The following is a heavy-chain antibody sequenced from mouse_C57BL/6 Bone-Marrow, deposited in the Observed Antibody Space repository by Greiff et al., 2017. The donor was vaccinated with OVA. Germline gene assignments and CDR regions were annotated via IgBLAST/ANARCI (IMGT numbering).Heavy chain of an antibody. CDR1: GFTFSSYG. CDR3: ARHRYSNHRFDY. CDR2: ISSGGSYT. Sequence: EVKLVESGGDLVKPGGSLKLSCAASGFTFSSYGMSWVRQTPDKRLEWVATISSGGSYTYYPDSVKGRFTISRDNAKNTLYLQMSSLKSEDTAMYYCARHRYSNHRFDYWGQGTTLTVSS. V-gene: IGHV5-6*02. J-gene: IGHJ2*01. D-gene: IGHD2-5*01.